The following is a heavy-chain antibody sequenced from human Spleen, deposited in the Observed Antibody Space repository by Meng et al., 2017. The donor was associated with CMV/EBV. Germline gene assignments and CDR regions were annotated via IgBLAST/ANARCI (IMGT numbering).Heavy chain of an antibody. CDR2: INHSGST. CDR3: AAGRYCSSTSCYGWFDP. V-gene: IGHV4-34*01. CDR1: VGSFSGYY. J-gene: IGHJ5*02. D-gene: IGHD2-2*01. Sequence: VGSFSGYYWSWIRQPPAKGLEWIGEINHSGSTNYNPSLKSRVTISVDTSKNQFSLKLSSVTAADTAVYYCAAGRYCSSTSCYGWFDPWGQGTLVTVSS.